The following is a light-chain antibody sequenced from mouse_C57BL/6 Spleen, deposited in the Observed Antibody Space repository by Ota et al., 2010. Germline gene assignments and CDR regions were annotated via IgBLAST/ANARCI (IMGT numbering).Light chain of an antibody. V-gene: IGKV6-23*01. CDR1: QDVGTA. Sequence: IVMTQSHKFMSTSVGDRVSITCKASQDVGTAVAWYQQKPGQSPKLLIYWASTRHTRVPDRFTGSGSGTDFTLTISRVQSEDLADYFCQQYSSYPLLTFGAGTKLELK. J-gene: IGKJ5*01. CDR3: QQYSSYPLLT. CDR2: WAS.